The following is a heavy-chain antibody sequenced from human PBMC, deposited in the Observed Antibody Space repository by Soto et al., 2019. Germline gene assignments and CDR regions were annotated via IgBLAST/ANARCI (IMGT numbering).Heavy chain of an antibody. Sequence: QVQLVESGGGLVKPGGSLRISCAVSGFIFSDYDMNWVRQAPGKGLEWVSYITSSGSTIHYADSVKGRFTVSRDNGKNSLYLQMHSLRAEDTAVYYCARGSGTVAYWGQGTLVTVSS. CDR3: ARGSGTVAY. D-gene: IGHD1-7*01. CDR1: GFIFSDYD. J-gene: IGHJ4*02. V-gene: IGHV3-11*01. CDR2: ITSSGSTI.